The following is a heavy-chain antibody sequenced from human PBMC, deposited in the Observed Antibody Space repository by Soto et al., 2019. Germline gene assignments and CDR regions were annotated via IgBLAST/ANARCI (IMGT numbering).Heavy chain of an antibody. V-gene: IGHV3-49*04. CDR1: GFTFADYG. CDR3: TRDGPRY. CDR2: IRSKSLGGTT. J-gene: IGHJ4*02. Sequence: GGSLRLSCTTSGFTFADYGMTWVRQAPGKGLEWVGFIRSKSLGGTTQYAASVEGRFTISRDDSTGIAYLQMNNLGTDDTAVYSCTRDGPRYWGQGTLVTVSS.